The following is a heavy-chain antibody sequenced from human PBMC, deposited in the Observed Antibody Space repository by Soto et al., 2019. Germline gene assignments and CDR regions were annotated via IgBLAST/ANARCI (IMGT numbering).Heavy chain of an antibody. CDR1: GFTFINYA. Sequence: EVQLLESGGGLVEPGGSLRLSCEGSGFTFINYAMNWVRQAPGKGLEWVSAVSGGGDAAFYADSVKGRFTITRDNSKNTVTLQSSCLGVDDPSLYYCVRKSLGTITLPIYWYFDLWGRGTLVTFSS. CDR3: VRKSLGTITLPIYWYFDL. J-gene: IGHJ2*01. D-gene: IGHD7-27*01. V-gene: IGHV3-23*01. CDR2: VSGGGDAA.